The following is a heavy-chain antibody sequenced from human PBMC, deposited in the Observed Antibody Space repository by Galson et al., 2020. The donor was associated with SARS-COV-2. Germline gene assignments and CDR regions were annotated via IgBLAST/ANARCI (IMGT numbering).Heavy chain of an antibody. CDR1: GFTFSSYA. V-gene: IGHV3-30*04. CDR3: ARSLGGGEDGDTYYYYGMDV. D-gene: IGHD4-17*01. J-gene: IGHJ6*02. CDR2: IAYDGSNK. Sequence: GESLKISCAASGFTFSSYAMHWVRQAPGKGLEGVAVIAYDGSNKYYADSVKGRFTISRDNSKNTLYLQMNSLRAEDTAVYYCARSLGGGEDGDTYYYYGMDVWGQGTTVTVSS.